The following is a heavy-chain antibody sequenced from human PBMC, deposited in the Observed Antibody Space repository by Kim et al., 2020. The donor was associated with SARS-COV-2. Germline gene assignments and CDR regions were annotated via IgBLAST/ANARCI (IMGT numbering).Heavy chain of an antibody. V-gene: IGHV3-15*01. CDR3: TTRSNSFRGGYYYGMDV. D-gene: IGHD3-16*02. J-gene: IGHJ6*02. Sequence: GKGRFTISRDDSKNTLYLQMNSLKTEDTAVYYCTTRSNSFRGGYYYGMDVWGQGTTVTVSS.